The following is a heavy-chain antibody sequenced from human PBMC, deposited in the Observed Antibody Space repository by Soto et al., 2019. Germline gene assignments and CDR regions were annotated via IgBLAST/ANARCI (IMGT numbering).Heavy chain of an antibody. J-gene: IGHJ6*03. V-gene: IGHV3-21*01. CDR1: GFTFSSYS. D-gene: IGHD5-12*01. CDR2: ISSSSSYI. Sequence: GGSLRLSCAASGFTFSSYSMNWVRQAPGKGLEWVSSISSSSSYIYYADSVKGRFTISRDNAKNSLYLQMNSLRAEDTAVYYCAREGLVATIKPYYYYYMDVWGKGTTVTVSS. CDR3: AREGLVATIKPYYYYYMDV.